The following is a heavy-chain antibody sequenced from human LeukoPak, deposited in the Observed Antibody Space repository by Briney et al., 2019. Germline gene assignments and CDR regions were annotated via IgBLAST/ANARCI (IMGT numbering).Heavy chain of an antibody. CDR1: GFTFSSNY. Sequence: GGSLRLSCAASGFTFSSNYMSWVRQAPGKGLEWVSDIYSGGSTYYADSVKGRFTISRDNSKNTLYLQMNSLRAEDTAVYYCARSTSSSWDSFDYWGQGTLVTVSS. V-gene: IGHV3-66*01. CDR2: IYSGGST. D-gene: IGHD6-13*01. J-gene: IGHJ4*02. CDR3: ARSTSSSWDSFDY.